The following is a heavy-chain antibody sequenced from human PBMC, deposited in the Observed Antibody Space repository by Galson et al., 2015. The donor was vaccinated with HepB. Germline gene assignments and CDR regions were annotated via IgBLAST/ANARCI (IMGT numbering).Heavy chain of an antibody. CDR3: AKDHCSSHVCYFDY. D-gene: IGHD6-6*01. Sequence: SLRLSCAASGFTFSSYGMHWVRQAPGKGLEWVAVISYDGSNKYYADSVKGRFTISRDNSKNTLYLQMNSLRAEDTTVYYCAKDHCSSHVCYFDYWGQGTLVTVSS. CDR2: ISYDGSNK. CDR1: GFTFSSYG. V-gene: IGHV3-30*18. J-gene: IGHJ4*02.